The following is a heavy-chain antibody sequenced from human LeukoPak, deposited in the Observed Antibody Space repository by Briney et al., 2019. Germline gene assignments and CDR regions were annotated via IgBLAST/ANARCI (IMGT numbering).Heavy chain of an antibody. CDR1: GGSISSYY. D-gene: IGHD3-22*01. CDR3: AREDSSGYYGY. J-gene: IGHJ4*02. CDR2: IYYSGST. V-gene: IGHV4-59*12. Sequence: SETLSLTCTVSGGSISSYYWSWIRQPPGKGLEWIGYIYYSGSTNYNPSLKSRVTMSVDTSKNQFSLKLSSVTAADTAVYYCAREDSSGYYGYWGQGTLVTVSS.